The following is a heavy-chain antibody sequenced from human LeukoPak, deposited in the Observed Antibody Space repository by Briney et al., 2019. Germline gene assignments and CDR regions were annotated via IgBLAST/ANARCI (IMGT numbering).Heavy chain of an antibody. CDR2: IHYSGAT. Sequence: SETLSLTCAIYGGSFSGHYWSWIRQSPGMGLEWIAEIHYSGATSYNPSLKSRVTISGDTSKDQVFLRVTSVTAADTALYYCARGILFDYYFDSWGQGTLVTVSS. J-gene: IGHJ4*02. CDR3: ARGILFDYYFDS. D-gene: IGHD3-9*01. CDR1: GGSFSGHY. V-gene: IGHV4-34*01.